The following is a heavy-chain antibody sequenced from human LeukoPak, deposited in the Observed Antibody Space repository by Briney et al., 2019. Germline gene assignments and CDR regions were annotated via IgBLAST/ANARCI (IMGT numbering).Heavy chain of an antibody. CDR2: IKTKSDDGGTT. CDR1: GFTFSSYA. J-gene: IGHJ4*02. D-gene: IGHD1-26*01. Sequence: GGSLRLSCAASGFTFSSYAIDWVRQAPGKGLEWVGRIKTKSDDGGTTDYAAPVKGRFTISRDDSKNTLYLQMNSLKIEDTAVYYCTTGGGSNDYWGQGTLVTVSS. V-gene: IGHV3-15*07. CDR3: TTGGGSNDY.